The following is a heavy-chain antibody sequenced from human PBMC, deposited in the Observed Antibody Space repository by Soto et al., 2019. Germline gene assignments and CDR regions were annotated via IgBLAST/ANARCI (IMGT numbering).Heavy chain of an antibody. CDR3: ANLGGYSYGHYYYYFMDF. CDR2: IYYSGNT. D-gene: IGHD5-18*01. J-gene: IGHJ6*01. CDR1: GLSISRGYYY. Sequence: PSVTLYLTCSFSGLSISRGYYYWSWFRQTPGKGLEWIGNIYYSGNTYYNPSLKSRLIKSIDTSKNQFSLKVGSVTAADTAVYYGANLGGYSYGHYYYYFMDFWGQGTTVSV. V-gene: IGHV4-30-4*02.